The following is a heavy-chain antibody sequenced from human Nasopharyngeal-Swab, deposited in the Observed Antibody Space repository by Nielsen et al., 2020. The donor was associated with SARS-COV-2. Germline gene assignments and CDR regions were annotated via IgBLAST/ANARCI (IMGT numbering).Heavy chain of an antibody. Sequence: WVRQAPGQGLEWMGWTNPNSGNTGYAQKFQGRVTITRNTSISTAYMELSSLRSEDTAVYYCALPSAAYYYYGMDVWGQGTTVTVSS. J-gene: IGHJ6*02. V-gene: IGHV1-8*03. D-gene: IGHD2-2*01. CDR2: TNPNSGNT. CDR3: ALPSAAYYYYGMDV.